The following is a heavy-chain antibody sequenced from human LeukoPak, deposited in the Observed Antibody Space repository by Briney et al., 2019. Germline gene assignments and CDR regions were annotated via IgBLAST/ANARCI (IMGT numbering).Heavy chain of an antibody. Sequence: QPGGSLRLSCAASGLTVSSNYMTWVRQAPKRGLEWVSVLYNSGTTYYADSVKGRFTISRDNSKNTVYLQMNSLRAEDTAVYYCARDWTGDRGGLDAFDIWGQGTMVTASS. V-gene: IGHV3-66*01. CDR2: LYNSGTT. D-gene: IGHD3/OR15-3a*01. J-gene: IGHJ3*02. CDR1: GLTVSSNY. CDR3: ARDWTGDRGGLDAFDI.